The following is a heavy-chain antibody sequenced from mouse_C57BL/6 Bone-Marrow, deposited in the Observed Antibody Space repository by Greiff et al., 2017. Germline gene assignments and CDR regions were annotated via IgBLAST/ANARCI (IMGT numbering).Heavy chain of an antibody. D-gene: IGHD2-4*01. CDR1: GFTFSSYG. Sequence: EVHLVESGGDLVKPGGSLKLSCAASGFTFSSYGMSWVRQTPDKRLEWVATISSGGSYTYYPDSVKGRFTISRDNAKNTRYLQMSSLKSEDTAMYYCARHTMITAWFAYWGQGTLVTVSA. CDR3: ARHTMITAWFAY. V-gene: IGHV5-6*01. J-gene: IGHJ3*01. CDR2: ISSGGSYT.